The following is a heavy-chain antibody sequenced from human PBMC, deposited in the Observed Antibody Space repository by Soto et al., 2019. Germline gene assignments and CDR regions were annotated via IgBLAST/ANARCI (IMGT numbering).Heavy chain of an antibody. CDR2: ISAYNGNT. Sequence: GASVKVSCKASGYTFTSYGISWVRQAPGQGLEWMGWISAYNGNTNYAQKLQGRVTMTTDTSTSTAYMELRSLRSDDTAVYYCASGSSGYDYYGMDVWGQGTTVTVSS. V-gene: IGHV1-18*04. CDR1: GYTFTSYG. J-gene: IGHJ6*02. D-gene: IGHD3-22*01. CDR3: ASGSSGYDYYGMDV.